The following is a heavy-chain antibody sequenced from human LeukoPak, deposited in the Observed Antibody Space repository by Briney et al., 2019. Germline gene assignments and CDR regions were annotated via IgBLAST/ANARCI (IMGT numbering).Heavy chain of an antibody. CDR3: ARFRPHYYGSGSYSEGYWYFDL. V-gene: IGHV4-39*07. J-gene: IGHJ2*01. D-gene: IGHD3-10*01. Sequence: SSETLSLTCTVSGGTISDSTYYWGWIRQPPGKALEWIGNIYYSGSTDYNASLKSRVSLSVDTSKNQFSLKLSSVTAADTAVYYCARFRPHYYGSGSYSEGYWYFDLWGRGTLVTVSS. CDR1: GGTISDSTYY. CDR2: IYYSGST.